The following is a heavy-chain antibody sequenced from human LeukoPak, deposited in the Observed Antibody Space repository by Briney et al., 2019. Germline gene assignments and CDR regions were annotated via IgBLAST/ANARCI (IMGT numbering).Heavy chain of an antibody. J-gene: IGHJ4*02. D-gene: IGHD1-1*01. Sequence: GGSLRLSCAASGFTFSEYYMSWVRQAPGKGVGRVSYISSSGRTIYYADSVKGRFTISRDNAKNSLYLQMNSLRAEDTAVYYCARGGTRDYFDYWGQGTLVTVSS. CDR1: GFTFSEYY. V-gene: IGHV3-11*01. CDR3: ARGGTRDYFDY. CDR2: ISSSGRTI.